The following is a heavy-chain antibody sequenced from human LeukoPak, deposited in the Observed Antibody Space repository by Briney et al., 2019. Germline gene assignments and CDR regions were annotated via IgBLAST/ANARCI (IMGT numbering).Heavy chain of an antibody. V-gene: IGHV4-39*01. D-gene: IGHD2-21*01. CDR1: GGSISSSSHY. CDR2: INYSGST. Sequence: SETLSLTCTVSGGSISSSSHYWGWIRQPPGKGLVWIGSINYSGSTQYNPSLKSRVTISVDTSKNQFSLKVRFLTAADTAVYYCARHVVADWFDPWGQGTLVTVSS. J-gene: IGHJ5*02. CDR3: ARHVVADWFDP.